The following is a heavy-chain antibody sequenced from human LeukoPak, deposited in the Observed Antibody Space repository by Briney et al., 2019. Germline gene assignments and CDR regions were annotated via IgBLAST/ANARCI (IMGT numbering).Heavy chain of an antibody. CDR1: GGSISSYY. CDR2: IYYSGST. D-gene: IGHD4-17*01. CDR3: ARIRGIDGDYGGSYYMDV. V-gene: IGHV4-59*01. J-gene: IGHJ6*03. Sequence: SETLSLTCTVSGGSISSYYWSWIRQPPGKGLEWIGYIYYSGSTNYNPSLKSRVTISVDTSKNQFSLKLSSVTAADTAVYYCARIRGIDGDYGGSYYMDVWGKGTTVTISS.